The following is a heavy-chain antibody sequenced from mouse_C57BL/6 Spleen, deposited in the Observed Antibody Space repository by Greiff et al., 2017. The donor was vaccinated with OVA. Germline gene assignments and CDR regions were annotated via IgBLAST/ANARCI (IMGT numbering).Heavy chain of an antibody. CDR1: GYAFTNYL. V-gene: IGHV1-54*01. Sequence: QVQLQQSGAELVRPGTSVKVSCKASGYAFTNYLIEWVKQRPGQGLEWIGVINPGSGGTNYNEKFKGKATLTADKSSSTAYMQISSLTSEDSAVYFCARSARLRSFFDYWGQGTTLTVSS. J-gene: IGHJ2*01. CDR2: INPGSGGT. D-gene: IGHD2-4*01. CDR3: ARSARLRSFFDY.